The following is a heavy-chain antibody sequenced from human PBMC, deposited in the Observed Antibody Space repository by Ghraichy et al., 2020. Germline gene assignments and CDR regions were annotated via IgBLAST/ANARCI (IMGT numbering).Heavy chain of an antibody. CDR3: ARGGEMATKAWDIFDP. D-gene: IGHD5-24*01. Sequence: ASVKVSCKASGYTFTGYYMHWVRQAPGQGLEWMGWINPNSGGTNYAQKFQGWVTMTRDTSISTAYMELSRLRSDDTAVYYCARGGEMATKAWDIFDPWGQGTLVTVSS. J-gene: IGHJ5*02. V-gene: IGHV1-2*04. CDR1: GYTFTGYY. CDR2: INPNSGGT.